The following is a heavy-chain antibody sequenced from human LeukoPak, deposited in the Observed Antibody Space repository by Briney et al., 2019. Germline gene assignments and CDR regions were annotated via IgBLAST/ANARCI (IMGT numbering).Heavy chain of an antibody. CDR1: GFTFSSYS. CDR3: ARDQKYSSSWYGIDY. Sequence: GGSLRLSCAVSGFTFSSYSMKWVRQAPGKGLEWVSSISSSSSYIYYADSVKGRFTISRDNAKNSLYLQMNSLRAEDTAVYYCARDQKYSSSWYGIDYWGQGTLVTVSS. CDR2: ISSSSSYI. V-gene: IGHV3-21*01. D-gene: IGHD6-13*01. J-gene: IGHJ4*02.